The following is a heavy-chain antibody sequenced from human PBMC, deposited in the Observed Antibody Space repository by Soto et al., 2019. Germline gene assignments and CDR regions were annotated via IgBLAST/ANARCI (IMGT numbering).Heavy chain of an antibody. V-gene: IGHV3-21*01. D-gene: IGHD2-2*02. J-gene: IGHJ6*02. CDR3: AREYTAWPLAYGLDV. Sequence: GGSLSLSCVGSGFTFSTYSINWVRQAPGKGLEWVSSISSRSDIYYADSVKGRFTISRDNAKNSVSLQMNSLRAEDTAVYYCAREYTAWPLAYGLDVWGQGTTVTVSS. CDR1: GFTFSTYS. CDR2: ISSRSDI.